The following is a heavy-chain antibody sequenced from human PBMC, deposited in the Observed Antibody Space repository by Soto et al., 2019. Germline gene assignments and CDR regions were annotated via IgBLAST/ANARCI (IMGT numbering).Heavy chain of an antibody. Sequence: SVKVSCKASGFTFTSSAVQWVRQARGQRLEWIGWIVVGSGNTNYAQKFQERVTITRDMSTSTAYMELSSLRSEDTAVYYCAAAYCSSNSCYKRGSYYYGMDVWGQGTTVTVSS. CDR1: GFTFTSSA. V-gene: IGHV1-58*01. J-gene: IGHJ6*02. D-gene: IGHD2-2*02. CDR3: AAAYCSSNSCYKRGSYYYGMDV. CDR2: IVVGSGNT.